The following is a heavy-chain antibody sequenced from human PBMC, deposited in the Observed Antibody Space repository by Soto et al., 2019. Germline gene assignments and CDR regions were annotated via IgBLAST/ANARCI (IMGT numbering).Heavy chain of an antibody. V-gene: IGHV1-69*01. CDR3: ARGVVPAANEEYYFDY. J-gene: IGHJ4*02. Sequence: QVQLVQSGAEVKKPGSSVKVSCKASGDTFSSYAISWVRQAPGQGLEWMGGIIPIFGTANYEQKFQGRVTITADESTSTGYMDLSSLRSEDTAVYYCARGVVPAANEEYYFDYWGQGTLVTVSS. D-gene: IGHD2-2*01. CDR2: IIPIFGTA. CDR1: GDTFSSYA.